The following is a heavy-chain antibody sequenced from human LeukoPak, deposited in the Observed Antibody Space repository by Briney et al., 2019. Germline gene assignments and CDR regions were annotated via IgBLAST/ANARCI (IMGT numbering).Heavy chain of an antibody. CDR3: ASIFWSGYYQFDY. D-gene: IGHD3-3*01. J-gene: IGHJ4*02. CDR1: GFTVSNNY. CDR2: IYYSGST. V-gene: IGHV4-59*05. Sequence: GSLRLSCAASGFTVSNNYMSWVRQPPGKGLEWIGSIYYSGSTYYNPSLKSRVTISVDTSKNQFSLKLSSETAADTAVYYCASIFWSGYYQFDYWGQGTLVTVSS.